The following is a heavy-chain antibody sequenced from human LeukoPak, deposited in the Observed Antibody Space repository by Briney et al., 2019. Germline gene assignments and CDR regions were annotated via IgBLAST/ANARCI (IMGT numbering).Heavy chain of an antibody. CDR2: ISGSGGST. CDR3: AKGGDFDWLFLFDY. D-gene: IGHD3-9*01. Sequence: PGGSLRLSCAATGFTFSSYAMSWVRQAPGKGLEWVSAISGSGGSTYYADSVKGRFTISRDNSKNTLYLQMNSLRAEDTAVYYCAKGGDFDWLFLFDYWGQGTLVTVSS. J-gene: IGHJ4*02. CDR1: GFTFSSYA. V-gene: IGHV3-23*01.